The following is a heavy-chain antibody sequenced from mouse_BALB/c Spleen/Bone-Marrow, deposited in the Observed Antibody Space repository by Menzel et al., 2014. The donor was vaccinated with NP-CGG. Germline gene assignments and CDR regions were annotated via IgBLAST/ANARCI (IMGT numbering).Heavy chain of an antibody. CDR3: TRYYRYDYWYFDV. D-gene: IGHD2-14*01. J-gene: IGHJ1*03. CDR2: IDPYNGDT. V-gene: IGHV1S135*01. Sequence: VQLQQPGPELVKPGASVKVSCKASGYSFTDYNMYCVKQSHGKSLEWLGYIDPYNGDTTYNQKFKGKATLTVDKSSSIAFIHLNSLTSEDSAVYYCTRYYRYDYWYFDVWVTGPTVTVSS. CDR1: GYSFTDYN.